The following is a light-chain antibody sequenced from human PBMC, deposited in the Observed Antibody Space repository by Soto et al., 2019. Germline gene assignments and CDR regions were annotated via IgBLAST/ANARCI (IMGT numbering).Light chain of an antibody. CDR3: VAWDDSLSGVV. Sequence: QSVLTQPPSASGTPGQRVTISCSGSSSNIGSNYVYWYQQLPGTAPKLLIYRNNQRPSGVPDRFSGSKSVTSASLAISGLRSEYEADYYCVAWDDSLSGVVFGGGTKVTVL. V-gene: IGLV1-47*01. CDR1: SSNIGSNY. CDR2: RNN. J-gene: IGLJ2*01.